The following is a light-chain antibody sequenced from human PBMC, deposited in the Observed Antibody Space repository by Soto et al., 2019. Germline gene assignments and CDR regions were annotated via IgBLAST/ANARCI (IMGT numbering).Light chain of an antibody. J-gene: IGKJ5*01. CDR1: QSISSR. V-gene: IGKV3-20*01. CDR3: QHYAGGSRIT. CDR2: GAS. Sequence: TQSPSSLSASLGDRVTITCRASQSISSRLAWYQQKPGQAPRLLISGASSRATGIPDRFSGSGFGTDFTLTISRLEPEDFALYYCQHYAGGSRITFGQGTRLEIK.